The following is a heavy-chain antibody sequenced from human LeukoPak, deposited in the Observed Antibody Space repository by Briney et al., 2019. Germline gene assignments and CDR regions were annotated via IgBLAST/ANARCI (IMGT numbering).Heavy chain of an antibody. D-gene: IGHD2-2*01. CDR2: INSDGSST. J-gene: IGHJ5*02. CDR3: ARDVFIEYHALNWFDP. CDR1: GFTFSSYW. Sequence: PGGSLRLSCAASGFTFSSYWMHWVRQAPGKGLVWVSRINSDGSSTSYADSVKGRFTISRDNAKNTLYLQMNSLRAEDTAVYYCARDVFIEYHALNWFDPWGQGTLATVSS. V-gene: IGHV3-74*01.